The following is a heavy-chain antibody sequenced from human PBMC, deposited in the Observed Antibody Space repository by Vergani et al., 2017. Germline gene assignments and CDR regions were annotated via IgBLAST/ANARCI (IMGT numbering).Heavy chain of an antibody. CDR1: GFISSSYW. V-gene: IGHV3-7*01. J-gene: IGHJ6*02. D-gene: IGHD3-10*01. CDR3: VRVPLIRRGSGKYGINNYHGMDV. Sequence: EGQLVESGGDWVQRGGSLRLSSAASGFISSSYWMSWVRQAPGKGLEWVANVNQDGSEKYYVDSVRGRFTISRDNAKNSIYLQMNSLRAEDTAVYFCVRVPLIRRGSGKYGINNYHGMDVWGQGTTVIVSS. CDR2: VNQDGSEK.